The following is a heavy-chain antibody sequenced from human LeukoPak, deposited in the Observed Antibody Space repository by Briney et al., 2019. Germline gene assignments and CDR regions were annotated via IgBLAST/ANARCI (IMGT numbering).Heavy chain of an antibody. Sequence: GESLKISCKGSGYSFTSSWIGWVRQMPGKGLEWMGIIYPGDSDTRYSPSFQGQVTISADKSIRTAYLQWSSLKASDTAMYYCAIYSDTYYFDCWGQGTLVTVSS. CDR3: AIYSDTYYFDC. J-gene: IGHJ4*02. D-gene: IGHD1-26*01. CDR2: IYPGDSDT. V-gene: IGHV5-51*01. CDR1: GYSFTSSW.